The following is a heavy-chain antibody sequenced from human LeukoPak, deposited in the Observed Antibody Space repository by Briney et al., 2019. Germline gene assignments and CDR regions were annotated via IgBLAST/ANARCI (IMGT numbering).Heavy chain of an antibody. CDR2: IKQDGSEK. Sequence: PGGSLRLSCEASGFTFSSHWMSWVRQAPGKGLEWVANIKQDGSEKDYVDSVTGRFTISRDNAKNSLYLQTNSLRDEDTAVYHCARDTSARRYGMDVWGQGTTVTVSS. CDR1: GFTFSSHW. V-gene: IGHV3-7*01. CDR3: ARDTSARRYGMDV. D-gene: IGHD2-2*01. J-gene: IGHJ6*02.